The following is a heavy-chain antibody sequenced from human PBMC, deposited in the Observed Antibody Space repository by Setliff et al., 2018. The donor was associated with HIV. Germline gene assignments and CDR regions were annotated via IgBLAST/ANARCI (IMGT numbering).Heavy chain of an antibody. CDR1: GGTFSSYA. CDR3: ARGSCSGGSCYHYYGMDV. V-gene: IGHV1-69*10. CDR2: IIPILGIA. Sequence: SVKVSCKASGGTFSSYAISWVRQAPGQGLEWMGGIIPILGIANYAQKFQGRVTITADKSTSTAYMELSSLRSEDPAVYYCARGSCSGGSCYHYYGMDVWGQGTTVTVSS. D-gene: IGHD2-15*01. J-gene: IGHJ6*02.